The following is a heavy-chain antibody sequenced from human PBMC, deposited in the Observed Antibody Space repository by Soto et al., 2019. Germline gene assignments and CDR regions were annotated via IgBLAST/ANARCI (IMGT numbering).Heavy chain of an antibody. D-gene: IGHD2-21*01. CDR1: GGNFNNYA. CDR2: IIPIIDTT. J-gene: IGHJ3*01. V-gene: IGHV1-69*06. Sequence: QVQLVQSGAEVKKPGSSVKVSCKASGGNFNNYAISWVRQDPAQGLPWMGGIIPIIDTTHYAQKLQGRVTLSADRGRTTVSLELTRLTSDDSATYFCAREPRDRDACSLWGPGTVVTVSS. CDR3: AREPRDRDACSL.